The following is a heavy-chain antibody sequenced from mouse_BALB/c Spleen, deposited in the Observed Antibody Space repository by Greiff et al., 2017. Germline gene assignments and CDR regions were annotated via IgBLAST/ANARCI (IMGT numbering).Heavy chain of an antibody. CDR1: GFTFSSFG. V-gene: IGHV5-17*02. CDR2: ISSGSSTI. CDR3: ARSGASAVDY. J-gene: IGHJ4*01. Sequence: EVQLQESGGGLVQPGGSRKLSCAASGFTFSSFGMHWVRQAPEKGLEWVAYISSGSSTIYYADTVKGRFTISRDNPKNTLFLQMTSLRSEDTAMYYCARSGASAVDYWGQGTSVSVSS.